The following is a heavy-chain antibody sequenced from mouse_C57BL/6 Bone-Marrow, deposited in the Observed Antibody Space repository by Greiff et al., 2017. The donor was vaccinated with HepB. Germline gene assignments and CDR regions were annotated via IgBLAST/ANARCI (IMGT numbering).Heavy chain of an antibody. CDR1: GYTFTSYG. J-gene: IGHJ3*01. D-gene: IGHD2-3*01. V-gene: IGHV1-81*01. Sequence: VKLMESGAELARPGASVKLSCKASGYTFTSYGISWVKQRTGQGLEWIGEIYPRSGNTYYNEKFKGKATLTADKSSSTAYMELRSLTSEDSAVYFCARLGYGYYGRAWFDYWGQGTLVTVSA. CDR3: ARLGYGYYGRAWFDY. CDR2: IYPRSGNT.